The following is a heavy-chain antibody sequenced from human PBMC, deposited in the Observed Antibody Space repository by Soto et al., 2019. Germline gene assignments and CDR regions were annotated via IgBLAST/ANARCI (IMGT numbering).Heavy chain of an antibody. CDR3: AHAYGGTSWPNDAFDV. Sequence: QITLKESGPTLVKPTQPLTLTCTFSGFSLSADGVGVGWIRQPPGKALEWLALIYWDDDKGYRPSLKSRLNITKDTSKNQVALTMTNMDPVDTATYYCAHAYGGTSWPNDAFDVWGQGTVVTVSS. V-gene: IGHV2-5*02. D-gene: IGHD2-2*01. CDR1: GFSLSADGVG. J-gene: IGHJ3*01. CDR2: IYWDDDK.